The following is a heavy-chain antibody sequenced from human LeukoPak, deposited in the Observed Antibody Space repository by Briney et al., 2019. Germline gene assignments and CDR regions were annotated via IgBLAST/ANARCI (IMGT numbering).Heavy chain of an antibody. CDR2: INAGNGNT. V-gene: IGHV1-3*01. CDR3: ARDMRRGSYYFDY. J-gene: IGHJ4*02. D-gene: IGHD2-15*01. CDR1: GYTFTSYA. Sequence: ASVKVSCKASGYTFTSYAMHWVRQAPGQRLEWMGWINAGNGNTKYSQKFQGRVTITRDTSASTAYMELSSLRSDDTAVYYCARDMRRGSYYFDYWGQGTLVTVSS.